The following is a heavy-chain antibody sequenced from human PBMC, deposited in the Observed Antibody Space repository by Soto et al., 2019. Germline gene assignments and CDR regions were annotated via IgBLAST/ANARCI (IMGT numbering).Heavy chain of an antibody. CDR1: GGSISSGDYY. Sequence: PSETLSLTCTVSGGSISSGDYYWSWIRQPPGKGLEWIGYIYYSGSTYYNSSLKSRVTISVDTSKNQFSLKLSSVTAADTAVYYCAREADFWSGYYTGGWFDPWGQGTLVTVSS. CDR3: AREADFWSGYYTGGWFDP. V-gene: IGHV4-30-4*01. J-gene: IGHJ5*02. D-gene: IGHD3-3*01. CDR2: IYYSGST.